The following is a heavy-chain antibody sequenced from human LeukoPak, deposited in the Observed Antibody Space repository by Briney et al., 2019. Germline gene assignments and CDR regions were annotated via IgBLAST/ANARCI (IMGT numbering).Heavy chain of an antibody. CDR3: ARDLSRAWPVPGY. J-gene: IGHJ4*02. Sequence: GGSLRLSCAASGFTFSSYGMHWVRQAPGKGLEWVAVIWYDGSNKYYADSVKGRFTISRDNSKNTLYLQMNSLRAEDTAVYYCARDLSRAWPVPGYWGQGTLVTVSS. CDR2: IWYDGSNK. V-gene: IGHV3-33*01. D-gene: IGHD6-19*01. CDR1: GFTFSSYG.